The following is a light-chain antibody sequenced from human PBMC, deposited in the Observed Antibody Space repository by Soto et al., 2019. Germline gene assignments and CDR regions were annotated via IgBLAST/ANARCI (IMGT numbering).Light chain of an antibody. CDR2: STN. CDR1: SGSVSTGYY. V-gene: IGLV8-61*01. CDR3: VLYLGNGIPV. J-gene: IGLJ2*01. Sequence: QTVVTQEPSFSVSPGGTVTLTCGLSSGSVSTGYYPSWYQQTPGQAPRTLIYSTNTRSSGVPDRFSGSILGNKAALTITGAQADAESDYYSVLYLGNGIPVFGGGTKLTVL.